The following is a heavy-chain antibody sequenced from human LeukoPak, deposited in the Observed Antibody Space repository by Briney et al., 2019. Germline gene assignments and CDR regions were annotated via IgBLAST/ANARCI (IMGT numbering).Heavy chain of an antibody. Sequence: GASVKVSCKASGDTFSSSAISWVRQAPGQGLEWMGRIIPILGIANYAQKFQGRVTITADKSTSTAYMELSSLRSEDTAVYYCARDRGPYYGSGGGLYYGMDVWGQGTTVTVSS. CDR1: GDTFSSSA. J-gene: IGHJ6*02. CDR3: ARDRGPYYGSGGGLYYGMDV. CDR2: IIPILGIA. D-gene: IGHD3-10*01. V-gene: IGHV1-69*04.